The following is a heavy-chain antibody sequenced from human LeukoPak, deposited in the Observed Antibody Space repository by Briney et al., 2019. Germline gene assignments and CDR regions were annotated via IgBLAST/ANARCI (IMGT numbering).Heavy chain of an antibody. CDR3: ARDPEAGTTDY. V-gene: IGHV3-7*03. J-gene: IGHJ4*02. Sequence: GGSLRLSCAASGFTFSSYWMNWARQAPGKGLEWVASISHNGNVNYYVDSVKGRFTISRDNAKNSLYLQINSLRAGDTAVYYCARDPEAGTTDYWGQGTLVTVSS. D-gene: IGHD1-1*01. CDR1: GFTFSSYW. CDR2: ISHNGNVN.